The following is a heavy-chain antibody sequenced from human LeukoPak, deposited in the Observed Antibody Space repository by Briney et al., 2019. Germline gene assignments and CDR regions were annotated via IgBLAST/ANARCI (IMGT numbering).Heavy chain of an antibody. V-gene: IGHV3-48*03. D-gene: IGHD6-19*01. CDR2: ISSSGSTI. CDR3: ARTKWLEAIDY. CDR1: GFTFSSYE. Sequence: GGSLRLSCAASGFTFSSYEMNWVRQAPGKGLEWVSYISSSGSTIYYADSVKGRFTISRDIAKSSLYLQMNSLRAEDTAVYYCARTKWLEAIDYWGQGTLVTVSS. J-gene: IGHJ4*02.